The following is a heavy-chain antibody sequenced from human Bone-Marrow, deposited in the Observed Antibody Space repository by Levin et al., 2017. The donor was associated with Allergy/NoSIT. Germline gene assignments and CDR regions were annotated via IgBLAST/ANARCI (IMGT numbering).Heavy chain of an antibody. D-gene: IGHD3-10*01. V-gene: IGHV3-23*01. J-gene: IGHJ6*03. CDR2: ISASGRDA. CDR1: GFTFIKYA. Sequence: GGSLRLSCTASGFTFIKYAVTWVRHSPGKGLEWVSGISASGRDAYSADSVKGRFTISRDNSKNTLYLQMNSLRAEDTGVYFCASPYYYGSGSYYSDDYYYMDIWGTGTTVTVSS. CDR3: ASPYYYGSGSYYSDDYYYMDI.